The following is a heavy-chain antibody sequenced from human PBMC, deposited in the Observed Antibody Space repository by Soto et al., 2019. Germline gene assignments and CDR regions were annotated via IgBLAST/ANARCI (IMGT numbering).Heavy chain of an antibody. CDR1: AFTFSGYS. CDR3: ARALSGSIRYFDY. D-gene: IGHD1-26*01. Sequence: GGSLRLSCAASAFTFSGYSMTWVRQAPGKGLEWVSLITGSGVTTYYADSVKGRFTVSRDNSKNTLYLQMNSLSAEDTAVYYCARALSGSIRYFDYWGQGTLVTVSS. J-gene: IGHJ4*02. CDR2: ITGSGVTT. V-gene: IGHV3-23*01.